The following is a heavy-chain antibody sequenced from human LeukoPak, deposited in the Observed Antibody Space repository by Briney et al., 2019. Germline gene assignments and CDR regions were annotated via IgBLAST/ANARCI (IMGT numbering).Heavy chain of an antibody. CDR2: ISSSSSYI. Sequence: GGSLRLSCAASGFTFSSYSMNWVRQAPGKGLEWVSSISSSSSYIHYADSVKGRFIISRDNAKNSLYLQMSRLRAEDTAVYYYARGPWHYDSSGYFYDYWGRGTLVTVSS. V-gene: IGHV3-21*01. J-gene: IGHJ4*02. CDR3: ARGPWHYDSSGYFYDY. D-gene: IGHD3-22*01. CDR1: GFTFSSYS.